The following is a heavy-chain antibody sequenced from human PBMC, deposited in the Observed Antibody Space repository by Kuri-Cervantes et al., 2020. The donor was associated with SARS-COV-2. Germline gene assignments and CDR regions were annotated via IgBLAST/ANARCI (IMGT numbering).Heavy chain of an antibody. CDR3: ARQYDFWSPAYYYYYYMDV. CDR1: GGSFNGYF. J-gene: IGHJ6*03. V-gene: IGHV4-34*01. D-gene: IGHD3-3*01. Sequence: SETLSLTCAVYGGSFNGYFWSWIRQPPGKGLEWIGEINHSGSTNYNPSLKSRVTISVDTSKNQFSLKLSSVTAADTAVYYCARQYDFWSPAYYYYYYMDVWGKGTTVTVSS. CDR2: INHSGST.